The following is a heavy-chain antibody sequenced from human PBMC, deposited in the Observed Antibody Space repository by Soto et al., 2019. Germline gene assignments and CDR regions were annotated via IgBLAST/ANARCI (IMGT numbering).Heavy chain of an antibody. CDR1: GGTFNNYP. CDR2: SIPIFGTA. CDR3: ARGRGYSGDDHYYYFDMDV. D-gene: IGHD5-12*01. V-gene: IGHV1-69*13. J-gene: IGHJ6*02. Sequence: SVKVSCKASGGTFNNYPITWVRQAPGEGLEWMGGSIPIFGTANYAQKFQGRVTISVDESTSTAYMELSSLRSEDTAVYYCARGRGYSGDDHYYYFDMDVWGQGTTVTV.